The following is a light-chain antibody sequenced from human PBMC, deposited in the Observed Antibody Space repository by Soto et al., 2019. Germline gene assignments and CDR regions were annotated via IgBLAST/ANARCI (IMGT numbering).Light chain of an antibody. CDR3: QQHGSSPPSWT. CDR2: GAS. CDR1: QSLSSNY. J-gene: IGKJ1*01. Sequence: ETVLTQSPGTLSLSPGEGATLCCRASQSLSSNYLAWYQQKPGQAPRLLIYGASSRATGIPDRFSGSGSGTDFSLTISRLEPEDSAVYYCQQHGSSPPSWTFGQGTKVEIK. V-gene: IGKV3-20*01.